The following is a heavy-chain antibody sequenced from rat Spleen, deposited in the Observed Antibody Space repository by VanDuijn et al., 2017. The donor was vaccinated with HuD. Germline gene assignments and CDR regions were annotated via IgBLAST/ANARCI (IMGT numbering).Heavy chain of an antibody. CDR1: GLSFSDYY. D-gene: IGHD1-11*01. J-gene: IGHJ2*01. V-gene: IGHV5-20*01. CDR2: ITYDGGST. CDR3: TTVYGGYNHHFDY. Sequence: EVQLVESGGGLVQPGRSLKFSCAASGLSFSDYYMAWVRQAPTKGLEWVATITYDGGSTYYRVPVKGRFTISRDNAKSSLYLHMDSLRSEDTATYYCTTVYGGYNHHFDYWGQGIMVTVSS.